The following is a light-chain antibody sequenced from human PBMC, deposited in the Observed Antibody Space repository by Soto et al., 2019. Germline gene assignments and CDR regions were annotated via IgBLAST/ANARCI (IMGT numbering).Light chain of an antibody. CDR1: LLAKKY. V-gene: IGLV3-27*01. J-gene: IGLJ1*01. CDR2: KDS. Sequence: SYELTQPSSVSVSPGQTARITCSGDLLAKKYGRWFQQKPGQAPVLVIYKDSERPSGIPERFSGSSSGTTVTLTISGAQVEDEAYYYCYSAADNNYVFGTGTKVTVL. CDR3: YSAADNNYV.